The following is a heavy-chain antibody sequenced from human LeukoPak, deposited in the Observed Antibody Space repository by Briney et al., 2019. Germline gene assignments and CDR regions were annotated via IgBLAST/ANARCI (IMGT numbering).Heavy chain of an antibody. J-gene: IGHJ5*02. CDR1: GFTVSSNS. D-gene: IGHD6-13*01. CDR3: ARHLRYSSSWYNNWFDP. CDR2: IYSDNT. Sequence: GGSLRLSCTVSGFTVSSNSMSWVRQAPGKGLEWVSFIYSDNTHYSDSVEGRFTISRDNSKNTLYLQMNSLRAEDTAVYYCARHLRYSSSWYNNWFDPWGQGTLVTVSS. V-gene: IGHV3-53*01.